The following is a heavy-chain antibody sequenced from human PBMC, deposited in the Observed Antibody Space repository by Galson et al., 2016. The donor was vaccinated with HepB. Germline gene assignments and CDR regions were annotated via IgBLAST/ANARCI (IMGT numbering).Heavy chain of an antibody. J-gene: IGHJ4*02. CDR1: GFTFSSYA. Sequence: SLRLSCAASGFTFSSYAMHWVRQAPGKGLEWVAVISYDGTDKYYADSIKGRFTISRDNSKNTLYLQMNSLRAENTAVYFCARDKFSGEIGVLDYWGQGTLVTVSS. V-gene: IGHV3-30*04. CDR3: ARDKFSGEIGVLDY. CDR2: ISYDGTDK. D-gene: IGHD7-27*01.